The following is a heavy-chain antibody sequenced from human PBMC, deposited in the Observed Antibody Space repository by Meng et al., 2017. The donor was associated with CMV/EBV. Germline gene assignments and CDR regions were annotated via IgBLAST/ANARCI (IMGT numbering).Heavy chain of an antibody. D-gene: IGHD5-18*01. V-gene: IGHV4-39*07. CDR2: IYYSGST. CDR3: ARELGYSSPFEC. CDR1: GGSNSSSSYY. Sequence: VSGGSNSSSSYYWGWIRKRPGKGLEWIGSIYYSGSTYYNTSLKSRVNISVDTSKNQFSLKLSSVTAADTAVYYCARELGYSSPFECWGQGTLVTVSS. J-gene: IGHJ4*02.